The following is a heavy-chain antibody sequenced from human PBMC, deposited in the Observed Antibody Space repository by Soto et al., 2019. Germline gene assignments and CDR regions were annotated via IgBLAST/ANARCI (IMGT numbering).Heavy chain of an antibody. Sequence: GASVKVSCKASGYTFNDYAIHWVRQAPGQRPEWMGWINAGNGNTKYSQKFQGRVTITRDTSASTAYMELSSLRSEDTAVYYCARGTPVWFDPWGQGTLVNVSS. CDR1: GYTFNDYA. D-gene: IGHD3-10*01. CDR2: INAGNGNT. J-gene: IGHJ5*02. V-gene: IGHV1-3*01. CDR3: ARGTPVWFDP.